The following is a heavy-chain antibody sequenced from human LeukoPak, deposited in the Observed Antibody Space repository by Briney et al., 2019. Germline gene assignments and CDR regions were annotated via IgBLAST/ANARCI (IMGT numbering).Heavy chain of an antibody. CDR2: ISYDGSNK. J-gene: IGHJ6*02. V-gene: IGHV3-30*18. CDR3: AKDQGDIVVVPAAAVYYGMDV. CDR1: GFTFSSYG. Sequence: GGSLRLSCAASGFTFSSYGMHWVRQAPGKGLERVAVISYDGSNKYYADSVKGRFTISRDNSKNTLHLQMNSLRAEDTAVYYCAKDQGDIVVVPAAAVYYGMDVWGQGTTVTVSS. D-gene: IGHD2-2*01.